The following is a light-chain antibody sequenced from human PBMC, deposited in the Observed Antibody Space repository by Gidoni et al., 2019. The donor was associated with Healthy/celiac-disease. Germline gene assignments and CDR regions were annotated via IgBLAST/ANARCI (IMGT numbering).Light chain of an antibody. CDR1: QSVSSY. CDR2: DAS. V-gene: IGKV3-11*01. J-gene: IGKJ5*01. Sequence: EIVLTQSPATLSLSPGERATLSCRPSQSVSSYLAWSQQKPGQAPRLLIYDASNRATGIPARFSGSGSGTDFTLTISSLEPEDFAVYYCQQRSNWPPGVTFGRGTRLEIK. CDR3: QQRSNWPPGVT.